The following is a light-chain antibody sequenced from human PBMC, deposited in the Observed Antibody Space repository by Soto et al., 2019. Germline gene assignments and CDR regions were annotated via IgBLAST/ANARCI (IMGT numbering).Light chain of an antibody. Sequence: QSVLTQPPSASGSPGQSVTISCTGTSSDVGASIFVSWYQQHPGKAPKLMVYDVNRRPSGVPDRFFGSKSGNTASLTVSGLQVEDQADYCCGSFVCVTYAFGTGTMVTAL. CDR3: GSFVCVTYA. V-gene: IGLV2-8*01. J-gene: IGLJ1*01. CDR1: SSDVGASIF. CDR2: DVN.